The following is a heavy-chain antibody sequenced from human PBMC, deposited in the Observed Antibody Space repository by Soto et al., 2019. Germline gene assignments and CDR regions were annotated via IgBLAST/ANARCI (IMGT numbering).Heavy chain of an antibody. CDR1: GGSISSGDYY. CDR2: INYSGTT. J-gene: IGHJ5*02. CDR3: FYFGSGTSWFDP. V-gene: IGHV4-30-4*01. Sequence: SETLSLTCTVSGGSISSGDYYWSWIRQPPGKGLEWIGYINYSGTTFYNPSLKSRLTISVDTSKNQFSLKLRSVTAADTAVYYCFYFGSGTSWFDPWGQGTLVTVSS. D-gene: IGHD3-10*01.